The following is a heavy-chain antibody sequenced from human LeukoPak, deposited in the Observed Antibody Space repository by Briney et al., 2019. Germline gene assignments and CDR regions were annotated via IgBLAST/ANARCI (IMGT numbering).Heavy chain of an antibody. CDR1: GFTFSSYA. Sequence: PGGSLRLSCAASGFTFSSYAMSWIRQAPGKGLEWVSYISSSGSTIYYADSVKGRFTISRDNAKNSLYLQMNSLRAEDTAVYYCARDSGTLDAFDIWGQGTMVTVSS. CDR3: ARDSGTLDAFDI. J-gene: IGHJ3*02. D-gene: IGHD1-14*01. CDR2: ISSSGSTI. V-gene: IGHV3-11*01.